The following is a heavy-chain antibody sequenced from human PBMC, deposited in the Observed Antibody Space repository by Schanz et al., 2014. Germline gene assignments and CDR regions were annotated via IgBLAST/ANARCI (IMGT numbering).Heavy chain of an antibody. J-gene: IGHJ4*02. CDR3: ARGGYSSGWYA. V-gene: IGHV1-46*01. D-gene: IGHD6-19*01. Sequence: QVQLLQSGAEVKKPGASMKVSCKASGYTFTTYYMLWVRQAPGQGLEWMGIINPSGGSTRYGQKFQGRSTVTTDTSASTVYMELSSLRSDDTAVHYCARGGYSSGWYAWGQGTLVTVSS. CDR2: INPSGGST. CDR1: GYTFTTYY.